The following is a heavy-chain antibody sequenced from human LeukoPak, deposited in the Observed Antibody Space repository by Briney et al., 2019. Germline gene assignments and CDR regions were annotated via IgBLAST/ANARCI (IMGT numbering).Heavy chain of an antibody. CDR3: AREKLWLRYFQH. J-gene: IGHJ1*01. CDR2: IYYSGST. V-gene: IGHV4-31*03. CDR1: GGSISSGGYY. D-gene: IGHD5-18*01. Sequence: PSETLSLTCTVSGGSISSGGYYWSWIRQHPGKGLEWIGYIYYSGSTYYNPSLKSRVTISVDTSKNQFSLKLSSVTAADTAVYYCAREKLWLRYFQHWGQGTLVTVSS.